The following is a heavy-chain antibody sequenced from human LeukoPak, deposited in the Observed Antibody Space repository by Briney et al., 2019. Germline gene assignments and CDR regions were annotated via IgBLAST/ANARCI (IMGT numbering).Heavy chain of an antibody. D-gene: IGHD3-22*01. CDR1: GGTFSSYA. CDR2: IIPIFGTA. CDR3: AIDSSAYYYWYFDL. J-gene: IGHJ2*01. V-gene: IGHV1-69*05. Sequence: AAPVNVSCKASGGTFSSYAISWVRQAPGQGLEWMGGIIPIFGTANYAQKFQGRVTITTDESTSTAYMELSSLRSEDTAVYYCAIDSSAYYYWYFDLWGRGALVTVSS.